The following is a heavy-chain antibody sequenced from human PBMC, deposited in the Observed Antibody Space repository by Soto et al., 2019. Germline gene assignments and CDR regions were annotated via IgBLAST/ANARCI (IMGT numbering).Heavy chain of an antibody. Sequence: QVQLVQSGAEVKKPGASVKDSCKASGYTFTSYYMHWVRQAPGQGLEWMGIINPSGGSTSYAQKFQGRVTMTRGTSTSTVYMELSSLRSEDTAEYYCARRGLLPTWDNWFDPWGQGTLVTVSS. D-gene: IGHD2-15*01. V-gene: IGHV1-46*03. CDR2: INPSGGST. CDR3: ARRGLLPTWDNWFDP. CDR1: GYTFTSYY. J-gene: IGHJ5*02.